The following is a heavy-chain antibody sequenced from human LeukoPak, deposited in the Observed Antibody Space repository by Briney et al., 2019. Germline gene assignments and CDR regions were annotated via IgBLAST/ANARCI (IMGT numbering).Heavy chain of an antibody. D-gene: IGHD6-13*01. CDR2: MYISGNT. J-gene: IGHJ3*02. Sequence: SETLSLTCTVSGGSISSSYWSWIRQPAGKGLEWIGRMYISGNTNYNPSLENRVTMSLDTAKNQFSLKLSSVTAADTAVYYCAKRAPVAGHAFDIWGQGTMVTVSS. V-gene: IGHV4-4*07. CDR3: AKRAPVAGHAFDI. CDR1: GGSISSSY.